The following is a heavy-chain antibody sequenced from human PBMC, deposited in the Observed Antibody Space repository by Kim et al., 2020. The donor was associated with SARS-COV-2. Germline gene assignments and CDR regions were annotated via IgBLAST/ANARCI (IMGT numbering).Heavy chain of an antibody. CDR3: ARANGRQGQPGIAAAGGFDY. CDR1: GGSFSGYY. Sequence: SETLSLTCAVYGGSFSGYYWSWIRQPPGKGLEWIGEINHSGSTNYNPSLKSRVTISVDTSKNQFSLKLSSVTAADTAVYYCARANGRQGQPGIAAAGGFDYWGQGTLVTVSS. CDR2: INHSGST. J-gene: IGHJ4*02. D-gene: IGHD6-13*01. V-gene: IGHV4-34*01.